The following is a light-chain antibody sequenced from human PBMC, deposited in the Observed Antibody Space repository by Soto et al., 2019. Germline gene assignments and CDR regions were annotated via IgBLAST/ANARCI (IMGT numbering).Light chain of an antibody. V-gene: IGLV3-27*01. J-gene: IGLJ2*01. CDR3: YSAADNNLV. CDR1: VLAKKY. Sequence: SYELTQPSSVSVSPGQTARITCSGDVLAKKYARWFQQKPGRAPVLVIYKDSERPSGIPERFSGSSSGTTVTLTISGAQVEDEADYYCYSAADNNLVFGGGTQLTVL. CDR2: KDS.